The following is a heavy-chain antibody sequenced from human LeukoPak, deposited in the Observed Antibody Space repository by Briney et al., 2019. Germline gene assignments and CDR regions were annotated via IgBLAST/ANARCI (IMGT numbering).Heavy chain of an antibody. V-gene: IGHV4-34*01. Sequence: SETLSLTCAVYGGSFSGYYWSWIRQPPGKGLEWIGEINHSGSTNYNPSLKSRVTISVDTSKNQFSLKLSSVTAADTAVYYCARVGRVYDSSGYPYYYYMDVWGKGTTVTVSS. CDR2: INHSGST. D-gene: IGHD3-22*01. CDR1: GGSFSGYY. J-gene: IGHJ6*03. CDR3: ARVGRVYDSSGYPYYYYMDV.